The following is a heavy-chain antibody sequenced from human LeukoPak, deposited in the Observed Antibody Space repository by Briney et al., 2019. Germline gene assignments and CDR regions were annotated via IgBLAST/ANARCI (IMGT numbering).Heavy chain of an antibody. Sequence: GGSLRLSCAASGCTFSSYAMSWVRQAPWKGLELVSAVSGSGGSTYYADSVKGRFTISRDNSKNTLYLQMNVRRSEDTAVYYCAKVIFVRMRQQLVQGWLDPWGQGTLVAVTS. CDR1: GCTFSSYA. CDR3: AKVIFVRMRQQLVQGWLDP. J-gene: IGHJ5*02. D-gene: IGHD6-13*01. CDR2: VSGSGGST. V-gene: IGHV3-23*01.